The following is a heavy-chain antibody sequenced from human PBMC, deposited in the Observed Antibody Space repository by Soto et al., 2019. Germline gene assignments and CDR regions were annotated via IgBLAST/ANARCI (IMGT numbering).Heavy chain of an antibody. Sequence: PGGSLRLSCAASGFTFSSYAMHWVRQAPGKGLEWVAVISYDGSNKYYADSVKGRFTISRDNSKNTLYLQMNSLRAEDTAVYYCARDSWLGYYDSSGYFHHNMDVWGQGTTVTVSS. CDR1: GFTFSSYA. CDR3: ARDSWLGYYDSSGYFHHNMDV. J-gene: IGHJ6*02. D-gene: IGHD3-22*01. V-gene: IGHV3-30-3*01. CDR2: ISYDGSNK.